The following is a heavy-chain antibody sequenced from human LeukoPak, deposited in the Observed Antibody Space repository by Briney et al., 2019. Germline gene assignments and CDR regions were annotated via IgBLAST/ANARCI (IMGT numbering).Heavy chain of an antibody. Sequence: GGSLRLSCAASGFTFSHYWMTWIRQTPGKGLEWVANIKPDGSDKYYVDSVKGRFTISRDNAKNSLYLQMNSLRVEDTAVYCCARDTGGGYSCYDCWGQGTLVTVSS. V-gene: IGHV3-7*01. J-gene: IGHJ4*02. CDR1: GFTFSHYW. CDR3: ARDTGGGYSCYDC. D-gene: IGHD5-18*01. CDR2: IKPDGSDK.